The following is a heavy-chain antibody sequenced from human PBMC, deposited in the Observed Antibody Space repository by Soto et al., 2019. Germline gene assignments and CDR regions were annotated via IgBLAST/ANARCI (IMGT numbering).Heavy chain of an antibody. D-gene: IGHD2-2*02. CDR3: ARFVRSCSGTTCYTRADV. CDR1: GYSMTSGYY. Sequence: SETLSLTCAVSGYSMTSGYYWGWVRQPPGKGLEWLGSIYHGGSVYYNPSLKSRVTISLDTSKNHFSLDLTSVTAADTAVYYCARFVRSCSGTTCYTRADVWGQGTTVTVSS. CDR2: IYHGGSV. J-gene: IGHJ6*02. V-gene: IGHV4-38-2*01.